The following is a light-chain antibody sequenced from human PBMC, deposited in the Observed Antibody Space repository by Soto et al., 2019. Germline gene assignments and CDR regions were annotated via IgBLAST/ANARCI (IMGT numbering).Light chain of an antibody. CDR3: CSYAVGSTGV. CDR1: SSDVGSYNL. V-gene: IGLV2-23*02. J-gene: IGLJ3*02. CDR2: EVS. Sequence: QSVLTQPASVSGSPGQSITISCSGTSSDVGSYNLVSWYQHHPGKAPKLMIYEVSKRPSGVSNRFSGSKSGNTASLTISGLQAEDEADYYCCSYAVGSTGVFGGGTKVTVL.